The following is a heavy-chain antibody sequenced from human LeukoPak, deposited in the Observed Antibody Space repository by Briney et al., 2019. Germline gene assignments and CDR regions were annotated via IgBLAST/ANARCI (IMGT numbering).Heavy chain of an antibody. CDR2: IYYSGST. J-gene: IGHJ6*03. CDR3: ARGSRSSWYGAQVYYYYYYMDV. V-gene: IGHV4-59*12. Sequence: SETLSLTCTVSGGSISSYYWSWIRQPPGKGLEWIGYIYYSGSTNYNPSLKSRVTISVDTSKNQFSLKLSSVTAADTAVYYCARGSRSSWYGAQVYYYYYYMDVWGKGTTVTVSS. CDR1: GGSISSYY. D-gene: IGHD6-13*01.